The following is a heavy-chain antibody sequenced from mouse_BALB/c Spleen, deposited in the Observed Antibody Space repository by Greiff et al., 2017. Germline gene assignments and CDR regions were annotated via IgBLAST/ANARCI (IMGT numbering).Heavy chain of an antibody. CDR1: GYSITSDYA. Sequence: EVQLQQSGPGLVKPSQSLSLTCTVTGYSITSDYAWHWIRQFPGNKLEWMGYISYSGSTSYNPSLKSRISITRDTSKNQFFLQLNSVTTEDTATYYCARVGSSWAMDYWGQGTSVTVSS. CDR2: ISYSGST. V-gene: IGHV3-2*02. D-gene: IGHD1-1*01. CDR3: ARVGSSWAMDY. J-gene: IGHJ4*01.